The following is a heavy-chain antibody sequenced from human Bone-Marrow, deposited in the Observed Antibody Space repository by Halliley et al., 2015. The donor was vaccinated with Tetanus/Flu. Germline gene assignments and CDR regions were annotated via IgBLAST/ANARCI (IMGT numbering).Heavy chain of an antibody. CDR1: GDSFSSRNW. J-gene: IGHJ4*02. CDR3: ARLSGNVLSTSLEDAYFDY. Sequence: TLSLTCAVSGDSFSSRNWWSWVRQPPGKGLEWIGEISHSGTTNYNPSLKSRVSISLDKSKNQLSLSLNSVTAADTAVYYCARLSGNVLSTSLEDAYFDYWGQGSLVIVSS. CDR2: ISHSGTT. D-gene: IGHD3-10*01. V-gene: IGHV4-4*02.